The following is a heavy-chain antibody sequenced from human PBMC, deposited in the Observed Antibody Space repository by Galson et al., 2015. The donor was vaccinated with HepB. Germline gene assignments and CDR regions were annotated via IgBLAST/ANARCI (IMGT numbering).Heavy chain of an antibody. Sequence: SVKVSCKASGYSFTNYTLSWVRQAPGLGLEWMGWISAYAGNTNYAQKFQGRVSLTTDISKSTAYMELRSLRSDDTAVYFCARDGAPTGVPAFWGQGTLVTVSS. V-gene: IGHV1-18*01. CDR3: ARDGAPTGVPAF. CDR2: ISAYAGNT. CDR1: GYSFTNYT. D-gene: IGHD2-15*01. J-gene: IGHJ4*02.